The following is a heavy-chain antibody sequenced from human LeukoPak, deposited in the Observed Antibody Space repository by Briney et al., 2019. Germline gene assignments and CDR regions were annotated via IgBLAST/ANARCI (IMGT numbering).Heavy chain of an antibody. J-gene: IGHJ6*02. V-gene: IGHV3-74*01. Sequence: GGSLRLSCAASGFTFSSYWMQWVRQAPGKGLVWVSRIDGEGSSTNYADSVKGRFTISRDNAQNSLYLQMNSLGVEDTAVYYCARVGCSGGRCPGYGMDVWGQGTTVTVSS. CDR3: ARVGCSGGRCPGYGMDV. CDR2: IDGEGSST. D-gene: IGHD2-15*01. CDR1: GFTFSSYW.